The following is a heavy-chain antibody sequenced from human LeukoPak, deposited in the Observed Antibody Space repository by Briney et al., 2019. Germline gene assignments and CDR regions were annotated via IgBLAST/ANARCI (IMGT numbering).Heavy chain of an antibody. CDR2: ICDDGSEK. CDR1: GFTLNTHG. D-gene: IGHD2-8*02. CDR3: ARISCTGNRCKPYSYYDIDV. J-gene: IGHJ6*02. Sequence: GGSLRLSCEASGFTLNTHGMQWVRQAPGKGLEWVAVICDDGSEKNYVDSVKGGFTIHRDNSKNTLYLQMNSLSAEDTAVYYCARISCTGNRCKPYSYYDIDVWGQGATVTVSS. V-gene: IGHV3-33*01.